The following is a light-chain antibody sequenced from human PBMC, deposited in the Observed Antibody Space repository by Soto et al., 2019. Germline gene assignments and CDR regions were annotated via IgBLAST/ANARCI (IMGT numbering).Light chain of an antibody. CDR1: QSISTW. V-gene: IGKV1-5*03. Sequence: DIQMTQSPSTLSASVGDRVTITCRASQSISTWLAWYQQKPGKAPKLLIYKASSLRNGVPARFSGSGSGTEFTLTIYSLQPDDFAIYYCQQYNGYPHTFGQGTKLEIK. J-gene: IGKJ2*01. CDR3: QQYNGYPHT. CDR2: KAS.